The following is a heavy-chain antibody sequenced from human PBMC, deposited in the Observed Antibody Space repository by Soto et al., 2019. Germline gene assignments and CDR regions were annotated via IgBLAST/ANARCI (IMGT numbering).Heavy chain of an antibody. V-gene: IGHV3-23*01. CDR3: AKEMTSGSRLAFDY. Sequence: EVQLLESGGGLLQPGGSLRLSCAASGFTFSSYALNWVRQAPGKGLEWVSGITGDGDTTFYAGSVKGRFTISRDNSRNTVCLQMNRVRAEDTAVYYCAKEMTSGSRLAFDYWGQGTLVTVSS. D-gene: IGHD2-15*01. J-gene: IGHJ4*02. CDR2: ITGDGDTT. CDR1: GFTFSSYA.